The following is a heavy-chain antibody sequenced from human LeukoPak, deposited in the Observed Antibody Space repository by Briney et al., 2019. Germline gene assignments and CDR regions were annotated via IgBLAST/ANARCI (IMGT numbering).Heavy chain of an antibody. CDR3: ARDPSVRGLAAFDI. D-gene: IGHD3-10*01. CDR1: GGSISSYY. V-gene: IGHV4-59*01. CDR2: IYYSGNT. Sequence: TPSETLSLTCTVSGGSISSYYWSWIRQPPGKGLEWIGYIYYSGNTNYNPSLKSRVTISVDTSKNQFSLKLSSVPAADTAVYYCARDPSVRGLAAFDIWGQGTMVTVSS. J-gene: IGHJ3*02.